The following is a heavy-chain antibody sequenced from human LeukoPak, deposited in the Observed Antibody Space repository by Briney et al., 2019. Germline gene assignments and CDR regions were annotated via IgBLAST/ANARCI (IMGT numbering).Heavy chain of an antibody. CDR3: ARVADSVGNWFDP. CDR2: IYYSGST. V-gene: IGHV4-59*01. J-gene: IGHJ5*02. CDR1: GGSISSYY. Sequence: PSETLSLTCTVSGGSISSYYWSWIRQPPGKGLEWIGYIYYSGSTNYNPSLKSRVTISVDTSKNQFSLKLSSVTAADTAVYYCARVADSVGNWFDPWGQGTLVTVSS. D-gene: IGHD1-26*01.